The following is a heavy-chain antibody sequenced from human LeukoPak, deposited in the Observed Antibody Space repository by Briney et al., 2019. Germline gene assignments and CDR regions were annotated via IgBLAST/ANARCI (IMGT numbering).Heavy chain of an antibody. Sequence: GGSLRLSCAASGFTFSSYAMSWVRQAPGKGLEWVSAISGSGGSTYYADSVKGRFTISRDNSKNTLYLQMNSLRAEDTAVYYCAKEQVYYYDSSGYQQPLDYWGRGTLVTVSS. CDR1: GFTFSSYA. V-gene: IGHV3-23*01. CDR2: ISGSGGST. D-gene: IGHD3-22*01. J-gene: IGHJ4*02. CDR3: AKEQVYYYDSSGYQQPLDY.